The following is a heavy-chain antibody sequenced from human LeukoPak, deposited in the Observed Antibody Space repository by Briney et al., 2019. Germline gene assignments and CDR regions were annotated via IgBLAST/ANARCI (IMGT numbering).Heavy chain of an antibody. CDR2: IWYDGTSK. D-gene: IGHD6-13*01. CDR3: ARSQSSSLIDY. Sequence: GGSLRLSCAASGLSLSAYGVHWVRQAPGKGLEWVAVIWYDGTSKDYADSVKGRFTFSRDNSKNTLYLQMNSLTVEDTAVYYCARSQSSSLIDYWGQGTLVTVSS. V-gene: IGHV3-33*01. CDR1: GLSLSAYG. J-gene: IGHJ4*02.